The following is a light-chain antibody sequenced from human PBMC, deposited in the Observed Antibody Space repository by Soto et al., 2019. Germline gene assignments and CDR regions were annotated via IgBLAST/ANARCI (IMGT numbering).Light chain of an antibody. CDR2: DAS. CDR1: QGISSA. V-gene: IGKV1-13*02. CDR3: QQFNSYPPLLT. Sequence: AIQLTQSPSYLSASVGDRVTITCRASQGISSALAWYQQKPGKAPKLLIYDASSLESGVPSRFSGSGSGTDFTLTISSLQPEDFATYYCQQFNSYPPLLTFGGGTKVEIK. J-gene: IGKJ4*01.